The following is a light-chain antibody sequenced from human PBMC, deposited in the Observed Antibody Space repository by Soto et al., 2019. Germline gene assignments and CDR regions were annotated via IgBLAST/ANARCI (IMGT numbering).Light chain of an antibody. V-gene: IGLV2-14*03. J-gene: IGLJ1*01. CDR3: CSSGGSPTYV. CDR2: YVD. Sequence: QSVLTQPASVSGSPGQSITISCTGTSRDVGAYDYVSWYLQYPDKAPQLLIYYVDHRPSGVSNRFSGSKSGNTASLTISGLKVEDEADYYCCSSGGSPTYVFGTGTKVTVL. CDR1: SRDVGAYDY.